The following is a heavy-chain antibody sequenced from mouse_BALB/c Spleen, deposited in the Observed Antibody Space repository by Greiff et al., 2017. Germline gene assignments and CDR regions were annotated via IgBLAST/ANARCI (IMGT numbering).Heavy chain of an antibody. V-gene: IGHV1-14*01. D-gene: IGHD1-1*01. J-gene: IGHJ2*01. CDR3: ASLYGSSSFDY. CDR2: INPYNDGT. Sequence: VQLQQSGPELVKPGASVKMSCKASGYTFTSYVMHWVKQKPGQGLEWIGYINPYNDGTKYNEKFKGKATLTSDKSPSTAYMELSSLTSEDSAVYYCASLYGSSSFDYWGQGTTLTVSS. CDR1: GYTFTSYV.